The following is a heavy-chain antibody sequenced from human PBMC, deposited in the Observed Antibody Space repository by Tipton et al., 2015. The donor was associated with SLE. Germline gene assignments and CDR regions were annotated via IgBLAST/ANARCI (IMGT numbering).Heavy chain of an antibody. CDR3: ARGSGIAAAGIGY. CDR2: ISSSSSYI. J-gene: IGHJ4*02. D-gene: IGHD6-13*01. Sequence: SLRLSCAASGFTFSSYAMHWVRQAPGKGLEWVSSISSSSSYIYYADSVKGRFTISRDNAKNSLYLQMNSLRAEDTAVYYCARGSGIAAAGIGYWGQGTLVTVSS. V-gene: IGHV3-21*01. CDR1: GFTFSSYA.